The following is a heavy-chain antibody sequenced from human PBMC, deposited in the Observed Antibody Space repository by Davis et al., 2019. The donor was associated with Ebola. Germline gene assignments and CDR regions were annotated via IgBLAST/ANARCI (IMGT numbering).Heavy chain of an antibody. CDR3: ASLRQTYDSSGYSQPFDY. V-gene: IGHV4-34*01. CDR1: GGSFSGYY. D-gene: IGHD3-22*01. CDR2: ISHRGGT. J-gene: IGHJ4*02. Sequence: SETLSLTCAVYGGSFSGYYWSWIRQPPGQGLEWIGEISHRGGTSYNPSLKSRVTMSVDTSKNQFSLKLNSATAADTAAYYCASLRQTYDSSGYSQPFDYWGQGSLVTVSS.